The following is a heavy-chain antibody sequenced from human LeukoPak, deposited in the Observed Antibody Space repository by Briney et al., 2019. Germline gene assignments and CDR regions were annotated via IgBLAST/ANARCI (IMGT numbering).Heavy chain of an antibody. CDR3: AIGGTYGSGS. Sequence: GGSLRLSCAASGFPFANTWMHWVRQAPGQGLVWVSLINNDGSTRSYVDSVKGRFTISRDNAKNTVYLQMNSLRAEDTAVYYCAIGGTYGSGSWGQGTLVTVSS. CDR1: GFPFANTW. CDR2: INNDGSTR. V-gene: IGHV3-74*01. D-gene: IGHD3-10*01. J-gene: IGHJ4*02.